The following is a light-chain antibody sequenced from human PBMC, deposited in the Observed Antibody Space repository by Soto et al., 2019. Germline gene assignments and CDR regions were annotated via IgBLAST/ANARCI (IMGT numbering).Light chain of an antibody. J-gene: IGLJ2*01. CDR3: SSFTSSNTPVV. V-gene: IGLV2-14*01. CDR1: SSDSGGYSY. CDR2: DVT. Sequence: QSALTQPASVSGSPGQSIAISCTGTSSDSGGYSYVSWYQQHPGKAPKLMIYDVTHRPSGVSNRFSGSESGNTASLTISGLQAEDEADYYCSSFTSSNTPVVFGGGTQLTVL.